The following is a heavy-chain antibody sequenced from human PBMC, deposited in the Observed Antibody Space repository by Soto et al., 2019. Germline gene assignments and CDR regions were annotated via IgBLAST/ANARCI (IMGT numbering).Heavy chain of an antibody. CDR3: VRERYSSAVDF. V-gene: IGHV3-11*06. D-gene: IGHD1-1*01. CDR2: PSSSSPYP. Sequence: SLRLYCAASGFIFSDYYLSWIRQAPGKGLEWVSYPSSSSPYPKYADSVKGRFTISRDNAKNSLYLQMKILRVEDTAVYYCVRERYSSAVDFWGQGTLVTVSS. J-gene: IGHJ4*02. CDR1: GFIFSDYY.